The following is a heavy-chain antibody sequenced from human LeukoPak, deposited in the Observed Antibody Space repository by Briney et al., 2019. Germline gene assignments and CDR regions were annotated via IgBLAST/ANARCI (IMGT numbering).Heavy chain of an antibody. D-gene: IGHD3-22*01. V-gene: IGHV3-30*18. J-gene: IGHJ5*02. Sequence: GGSLRLSCAASGFTFSSYSMNWVRQAPGKGLEWVAVISYDGSDKYYADSVKGRFTISRDNSKNTLYLQMNSLRAEDTAVYYCAKDISYYYDSSGYPTMNWFDPWGQGTLVTVSS. CDR2: ISYDGSDK. CDR3: AKDISYYYDSSGYPTMNWFDP. CDR1: GFTFSSYS.